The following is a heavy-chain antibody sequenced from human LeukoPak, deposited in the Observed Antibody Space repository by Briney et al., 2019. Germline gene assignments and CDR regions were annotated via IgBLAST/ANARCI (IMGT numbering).Heavy chain of an antibody. CDR1: GYTFTGYY. V-gene: IGHV1-2*02. J-gene: IGHJ4*02. CDR3: EASPRDYYDSSGYRGPEYYFDY. D-gene: IGHD3-22*01. CDR2: INPNSGGT. Sequence: GASVKVSCKASGYTFTGYYMHWVRQAPGQGLEWMGWINPNSGGTNYAQKFQGRVTMTRDTSISTAYMELSRLRSDDTAVYYCEASPRDYYDSSGYRGPEYYFDYWGQGTLVTVSS.